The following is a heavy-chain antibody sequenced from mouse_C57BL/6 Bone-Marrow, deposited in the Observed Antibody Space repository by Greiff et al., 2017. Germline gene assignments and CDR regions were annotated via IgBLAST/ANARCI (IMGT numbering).Heavy chain of an antibody. J-gene: IGHJ2*01. CDR3: TRAVTSYYFDY. V-gene: IGHV5-9-1*02. Sequence: EVKLQESGEGLVKPGGSLKLSCAASGFTFSSYAMSWVRQTPEKRLEWVAYISSGGDYIYYADTVKGRFTISRDNARNTLYLQMSSLKSEDTAMYYCTRAVTSYYFDYWGQGTTLTVSS. CDR2: ISSGGDYI. CDR1: GFTFSSYA. D-gene: IGHD2-3*01.